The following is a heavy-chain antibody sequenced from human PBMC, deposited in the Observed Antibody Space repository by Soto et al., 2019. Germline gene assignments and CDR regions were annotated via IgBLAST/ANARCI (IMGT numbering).Heavy chain of an antibody. Sequence: ASVKVSCKASGYTFTGYYMHWVRQAPGQGLEWMGWINPNSGGTNYAQKFQGWVTMTRDTSISTAYMELSRLRSDDTAVYYCARDSTTVVTPKDDAFDIWGQGTMVTVSS. CDR1: GYTFTGYY. CDR3: ARDSTTVVTPKDDAFDI. D-gene: IGHD4-17*01. V-gene: IGHV1-2*04. J-gene: IGHJ3*02. CDR2: INPNSGGT.